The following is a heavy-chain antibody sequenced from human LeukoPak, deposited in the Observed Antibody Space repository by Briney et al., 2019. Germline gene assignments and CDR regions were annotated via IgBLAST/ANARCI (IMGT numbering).Heavy chain of an antibody. Sequence: PSETLSLTCTVSGGSISTGDYYWSWIRQPPGKGLEWIGYIYYSGSTYYNPSLKSRVTISVDTSKNQFSLKLSSVTAADTAVYYCARELLGVWFDPWGQGTPVTVSS. CDR1: GGSISTGDYY. CDR2: IYYSGST. J-gene: IGHJ5*02. D-gene: IGHD2-8*01. V-gene: IGHV4-30-4*08. CDR3: ARELLGVWFDP.